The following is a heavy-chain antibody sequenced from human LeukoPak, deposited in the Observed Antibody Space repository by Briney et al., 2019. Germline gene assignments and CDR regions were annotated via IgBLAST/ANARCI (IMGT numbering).Heavy chain of an antibody. Sequence: PEGSLRLSCAASGFTFSSYAMSWVRQAPGKGLEWVSTINSGGNTYYADSMKGRFTISRDNSKNTPFLQMNSLRVEDTGVYYCSKDPPISAAGPRYSDRWGQGTLVTVSS. CDR2: INSGGNT. CDR3: SKDPPISAAGPRYSDR. CDR1: GFTFSSYA. J-gene: IGHJ4*02. V-gene: IGHV3-23*01. D-gene: IGHD6-13*01.